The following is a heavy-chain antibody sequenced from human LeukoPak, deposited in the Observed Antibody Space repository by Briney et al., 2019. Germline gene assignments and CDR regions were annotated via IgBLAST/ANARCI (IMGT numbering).Heavy chain of an antibody. CDR2: IKQDGSEK. J-gene: IGHJ4*02. V-gene: IGHV3-7*01. CDR1: GYIFSTYW. D-gene: IGHD2-2*01. Sequence: GGSLRLSCVGSGYIFSTYWMNWVRQAPGKGLEWVANIKQDGSEKYQVDSVKGRFTISRDNAKNSLYLQMDSLRVEDTAVYYCARGRECSGTGCYLPGIYWGQGILVTVSS. CDR3: ARGRECSGTGCYLPGIY.